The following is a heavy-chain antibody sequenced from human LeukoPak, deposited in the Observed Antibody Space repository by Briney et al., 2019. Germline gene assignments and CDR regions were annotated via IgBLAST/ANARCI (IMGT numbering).Heavy chain of an antibody. CDR2: IKEDGSEI. J-gene: IGHJ4*02. D-gene: IGHD6-6*01. Sequence: GESLRLSCVASGFSFSNYWMTWVRQAPGKGLEWVANIKEDGSEIHYVESVKGRFTISRDNGKNSLYLQMNTLNAEDTAVYYCARDPSRRFDYWGQGTLVTVYS. CDR3: ARDPSRRFDY. CDR1: GFSFSNYW. V-gene: IGHV3-7*01.